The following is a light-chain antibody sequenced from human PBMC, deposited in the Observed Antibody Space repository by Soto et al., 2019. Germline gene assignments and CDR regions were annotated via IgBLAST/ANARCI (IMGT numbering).Light chain of an antibody. CDR2: AAS. V-gene: IGKV1-8*01. CDR1: QGISSY. CDR3: QQYYSYPPYT. J-gene: IGKJ2*01. Sequence: AIRMTQSPSSLSASTGDRVTITCRASQGISSYLAWYQQKPGKAPKLLIYAASTLQSGVPSGFSGSGSGTDFTLTISCLQSEDFATYYCQQYYSYPPYTFGQGTKLEIK.